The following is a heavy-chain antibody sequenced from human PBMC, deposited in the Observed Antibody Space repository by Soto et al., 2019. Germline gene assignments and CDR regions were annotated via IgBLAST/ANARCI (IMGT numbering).Heavy chain of an antibody. V-gene: IGHV3-23*01. J-gene: IGHJ4*02. CDR2: ISGSGGST. D-gene: IGHD2-15*01. CDR3: AKDPVVVVAATLNFDY. Sequence: SGGSLRLSCAASGFTFSSYAMSWVRQAPGKGLEWVSAISGSGGSTYYADSVKGRFTISRDNSKNTLYLQMNSLRAEDTAVYYCAKDPVVVVAATLNFDYWGQGTLVTVSS. CDR1: GFTFSSYA.